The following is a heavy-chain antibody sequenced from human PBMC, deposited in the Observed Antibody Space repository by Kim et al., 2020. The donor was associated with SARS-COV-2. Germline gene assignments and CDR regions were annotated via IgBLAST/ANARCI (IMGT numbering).Heavy chain of an antibody. CDR2: FHYRGST. CDR1: GDSISSSTFY. J-gene: IGHJ4*02. CDR3: ARHADY. Sequence: SETLSLTCSVSGDSISSSTFYWGWIRQPPGKGLEWIGAFHYRGSTYSNPSLKSRVTISVDTSKNQFSLNLNSVTAADTAVYYCARHADYWGQGTLVTVSS. V-gene: IGHV4-39*01.